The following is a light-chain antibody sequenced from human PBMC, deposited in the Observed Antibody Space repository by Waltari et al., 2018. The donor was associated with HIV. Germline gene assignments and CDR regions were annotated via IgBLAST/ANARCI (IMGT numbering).Light chain of an antibody. J-gene: IGLJ2*01. Sequence: QSALTQPASVSGSPGQSITISCTGTSDDIGLYNFVSWYQKHPVKAPQLIIYGNTNRPSGVSYRFAGSKSDNTASLTISGLQAEDEADYYCSSFATSDTLLFGGGTKLTVL. V-gene: IGLV2-14*01. CDR1: SDDIGLYNF. CDR3: SSFATSDTLL. CDR2: GNT.